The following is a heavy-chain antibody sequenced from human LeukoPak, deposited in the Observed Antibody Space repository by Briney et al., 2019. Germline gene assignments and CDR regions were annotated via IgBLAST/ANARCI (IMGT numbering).Heavy chain of an antibody. CDR2: INPSGSSA. CDR3: ASTSAGCSSTSCYFMWFDP. CDR1: GYSFTSYY. J-gene: IGHJ5*02. Sequence: ASVKVSCKASGYSFTSYYMHWVRQAPGQGLEWMGFINPSGSSAAYAQKFQGRVTITADESTSTAYMELSSLRSEDTAVYYCASTSAGCSSTSCYFMWFDPWGQGTLVTVSS. V-gene: IGHV1-46*01. D-gene: IGHD2-2*01.